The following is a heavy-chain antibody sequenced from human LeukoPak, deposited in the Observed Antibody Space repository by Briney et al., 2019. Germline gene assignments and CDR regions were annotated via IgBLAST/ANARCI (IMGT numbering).Heavy chain of an antibody. D-gene: IGHD6-19*01. CDR3: ARHVSSGWYLMDAFDI. CDR2: INHSGST. J-gene: IGHJ3*02. V-gene: IGHV4-34*01. Sequence: SETLSLTCAVYGGSFSGYYWSWIRQPPGKGLEWIGEINHSGSTNYNPSLKSRVTISVDTSKNQFSLKLSSVTAADTAVYYCARHVSSGWYLMDAFDIWGQGTMVTVSS. CDR1: GGSFSGYY.